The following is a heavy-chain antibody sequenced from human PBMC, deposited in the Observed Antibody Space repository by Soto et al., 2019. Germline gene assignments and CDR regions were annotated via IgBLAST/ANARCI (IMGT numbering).Heavy chain of an antibody. CDR2: IYYSGST. D-gene: IGHD3-22*01. Sequence: SLGCTFSGGSISGGANYWNWIRQAGGRWREWIGYIYYSGSTYYNPSLKSRVTISVDTSKNQFALKLSSVTAADTAVYYCARGEYYYDSSGYYFDAFDIWGQGTMV. CDR1: GGSISGGANY. V-gene: IGHV4-30-4*01. CDR3: ARGEYYYDSSGYYFDAFDI. J-gene: IGHJ3*02.